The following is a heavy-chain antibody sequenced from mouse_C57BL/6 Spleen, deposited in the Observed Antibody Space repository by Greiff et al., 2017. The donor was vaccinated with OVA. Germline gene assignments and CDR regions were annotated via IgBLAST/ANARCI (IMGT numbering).Heavy chain of an antibody. CDR2: ISSGGDYI. Sequence: EVKLVESGEGLVKPGGSLKLSCAASGFTFSSYAMSWVRQTPEKRLEWVAYISSGGDYIYYADTVKGRFTISRDNARNTLYLQMSSLKSEDTAMYYCTRGGLYGNSFAYWGQGTLVTVSA. CDR3: TRGGLYGNSFAY. CDR1: GFTFSSYA. D-gene: IGHD2-1*01. J-gene: IGHJ3*01. V-gene: IGHV5-9-1*02.